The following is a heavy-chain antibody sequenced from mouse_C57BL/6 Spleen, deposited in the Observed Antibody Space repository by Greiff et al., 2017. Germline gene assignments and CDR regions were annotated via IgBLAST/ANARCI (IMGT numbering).Heavy chain of an antibody. CDR3: ARRDWDGFAY. CDR2: INPNNGGT. V-gene: IGHV1-18*01. J-gene: IGHJ3*01. D-gene: IGHD4-1*01. Sequence: EVHLVESGPELVKPGASVKIPCKASGYTFTDYNMDWVKQSHGKSLEWIGDINPNNGGTIYNQKFKGKATLTVDKSSSTAYMELRSLTSEDTAVYYCARRDWDGFAYWGQGTLVTVSA. CDR1: GYTFTDYN.